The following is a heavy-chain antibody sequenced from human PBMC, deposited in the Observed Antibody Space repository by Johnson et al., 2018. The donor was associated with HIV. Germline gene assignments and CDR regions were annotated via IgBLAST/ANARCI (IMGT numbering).Heavy chain of an antibody. CDR3: ARDIEYHYDYVWGSRGAFDI. V-gene: IGHV3-30*19. J-gene: IGHJ3*02. D-gene: IGHD3-16*01. CDR1: GFTFSSYG. Sequence: VQVVESGGGVVQPGGSLRLSCAASGFTFSSYGMHWVRQAPGKGLEWVAVISYDGSNKYYADSVKGRFTISRDNSKNTLYLQMTSLRAEDTAVYYCARDIEYHYDYVWGSRGAFDIWGQGTMVTVSS. CDR2: ISYDGSNK.